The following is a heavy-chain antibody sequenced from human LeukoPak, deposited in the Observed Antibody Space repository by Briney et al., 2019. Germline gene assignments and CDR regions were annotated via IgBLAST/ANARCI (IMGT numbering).Heavy chain of an antibody. CDR3: VRAAKGVGATSSDWYFEL. D-gene: IGHD1-26*01. J-gene: IGHJ2*01. CDR1: EFTFSSFW. Sequence: GGSLRLSCAASEFTFSSFWMHWVRQAPGKGLVWVSRIQTDGSTTVYADSVKGRFTISRDSAKNTLYLQMNRLRAEDTAVYYCVRAAKGVGATSSDWYFELWGRGTLVTVSS. V-gene: IGHV3-74*01. CDR2: IQTDGSTT.